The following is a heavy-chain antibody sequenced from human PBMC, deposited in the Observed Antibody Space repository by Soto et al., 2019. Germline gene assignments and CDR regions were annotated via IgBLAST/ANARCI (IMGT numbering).Heavy chain of an antibody. CDR3: ARDRSDYYGDYEPDY. J-gene: IGHJ4*02. V-gene: IGHV3-33*01. Sequence: QVQLVESGGGVVQPGRSLRLSCAASGFTFSSYGMHWVRQAPGKGLEWVAVIWYDGSNKYYADSVKGRFTISRDNSKNTLYLQMNSLRAEDTAVYYCARDRSDYYGDYEPDYWGQGTLVTVSS. CDR1: GFTFSSYG. CDR2: IWYDGSNK. D-gene: IGHD4-17*01.